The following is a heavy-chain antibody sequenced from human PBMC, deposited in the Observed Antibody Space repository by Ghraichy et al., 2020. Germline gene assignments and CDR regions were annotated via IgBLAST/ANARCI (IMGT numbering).Heavy chain of an antibody. Sequence: SETLSLTCAVYGGSFSGYYWSWIRQPPGKGLEWIGEINHSGSTNYNPSLKSRVTISVDTSKNQFSLKLSSVTAADTAVYYCAHQKKEGLRYYRYGFFDYWGQGTLVTVSS. CDR2: INHSGST. V-gene: IGHV4-34*01. J-gene: IGHJ4*02. CDR3: AHQKKEGLRYYRYGFFDY. D-gene: IGHD2-8*01. CDR1: GGSFSGYY.